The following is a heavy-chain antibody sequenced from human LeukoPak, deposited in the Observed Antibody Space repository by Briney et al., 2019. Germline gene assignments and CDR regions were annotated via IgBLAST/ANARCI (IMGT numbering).Heavy chain of an antibody. D-gene: IGHD3-16*01. Sequence: GGSLRLSCAASGFTFSSYSMNWVRQAPGKGLEWVSSISSSSSYIYYADSVKGRFTISRDNAKNSLYLQMNSLRAEDTAVHYCARVRSLGTLTDYWGQGTLVTVSS. CDR3: ARVRSLGTLTDY. CDR2: ISSSSSYI. V-gene: IGHV3-21*01. J-gene: IGHJ4*02. CDR1: GFTFSSYS.